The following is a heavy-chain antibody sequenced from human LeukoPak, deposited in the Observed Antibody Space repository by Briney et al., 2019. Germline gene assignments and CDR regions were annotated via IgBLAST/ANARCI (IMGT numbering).Heavy chain of an antibody. V-gene: IGHV3-49*04. Sequence: GGSLRLSCTASGFTFGDYAMSWVRQAPGKGLEWVGFIRSKAYGGTTEYAASVKGRFTISRDDSKSIAYLQMNSLKTEDTAVYYCTRDKQWLGFDYWGQGTLVTVSS. CDR1: GFTFGDYA. CDR3: TRDKQWLGFDY. D-gene: IGHD6-19*01. CDR2: IRSKAYGGTT. J-gene: IGHJ4*02.